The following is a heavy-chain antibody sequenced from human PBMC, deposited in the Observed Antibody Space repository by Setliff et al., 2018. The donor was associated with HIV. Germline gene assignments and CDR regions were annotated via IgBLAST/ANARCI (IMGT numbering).Heavy chain of an antibody. D-gene: IGHD3-10*01. CDR3: AREGARHYGSGRYHSWFDP. Sequence: SETLSLTCTVSGGSISSGNYYWSWIRQHPGKGLEWIGYIYYSGSTYYNPSLKSRVTMSVDTSKNQFSLKLSSVTAADTAVYYCAREGARHYGSGRYHSWFDPWGTGTTVTVS. CDR1: GGSISSGNYY. J-gene: IGHJ6*03. CDR2: IYYSGST. V-gene: IGHV4-31*03.